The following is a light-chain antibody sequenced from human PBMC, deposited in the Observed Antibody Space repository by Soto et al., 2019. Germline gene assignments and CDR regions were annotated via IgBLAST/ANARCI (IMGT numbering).Light chain of an antibody. J-gene: IGKJ4*01. Sequence: IQLTQSPSSLSASVGDRVTITCRASQSISAYLSWFQQKPGKAPKLLIHGASRLQSGVPSRFSGSGSGTDFTLPISGLQPEDFAIYYCQQTHNTPPNFGAGTKVDIK. CDR2: GAS. CDR3: QQTHNTPPN. V-gene: IGKV1-39*01. CDR1: QSISAY.